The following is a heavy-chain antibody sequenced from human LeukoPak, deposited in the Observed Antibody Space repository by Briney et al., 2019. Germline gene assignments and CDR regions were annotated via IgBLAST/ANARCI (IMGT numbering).Heavy chain of an antibody. D-gene: IGHD3-10*01. V-gene: IGHV1-2*02. Sequence: XGXYMHWVRQAPGQGLEWMGWINPNSGGTNYAQKFQGRVTMTRDTSISTAYMELSRLRSDDTAVYYCARSYGEADAFDIWGQGTMVTVSS. CDR3: ARSYGEADAFDI. CDR1: XGXY. CDR2: INPNSGGT. J-gene: IGHJ3*02.